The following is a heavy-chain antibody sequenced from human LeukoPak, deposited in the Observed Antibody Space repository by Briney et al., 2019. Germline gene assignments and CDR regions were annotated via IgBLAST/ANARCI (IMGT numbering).Heavy chain of an antibody. V-gene: IGHV4-4*07. D-gene: IGHD3-3*01. CDR2: IYTSGST. Sequence: SKTLSLTCTVSGGSISNYWSWIRQPAGKGLEWIGRIYTSGSTNYNPSLKSRVTMSVDTSKSQFSLKLSSVTAADTAVYYCARDVDSRTTIFGVVGYFDLWGRGTLVTVSS. CDR1: GGSISNY. J-gene: IGHJ2*01. CDR3: ARDVDSRTTIFGVVGYFDL.